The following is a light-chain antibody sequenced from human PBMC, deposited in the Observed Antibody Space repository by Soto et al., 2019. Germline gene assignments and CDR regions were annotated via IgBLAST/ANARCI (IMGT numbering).Light chain of an antibody. CDR1: QSIGSY. Sequence: DIQLTQSPSSLSASIGDRVTITCRASQSIGSYLSWYQHKQGKAPKLLIFGASYLKGGVPPRFSGSGSGTDFTLTITSLDPEDFATYYCQQSYSTLMYTFGQGTKLEIK. CDR2: GAS. V-gene: IGKV1-39*01. J-gene: IGKJ2*01. CDR3: QQSYSTLMYT.